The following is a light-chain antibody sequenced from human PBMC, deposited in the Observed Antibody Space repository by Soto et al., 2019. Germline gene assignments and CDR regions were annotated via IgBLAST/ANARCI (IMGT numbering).Light chain of an antibody. Sequence: DIQMTQSPLTLSASVGDRVTITCRASQSINNWFAWYQQKPGKAPKLLLYGASSRDSGVPPRFSGSGYGTEFTLSISSLQPDDFATYYCQQYNRYSGMFGQGTKVEV. CDR2: GAS. CDR3: QQYNRYSGM. J-gene: IGKJ1*01. V-gene: IGKV1-5*01. CDR1: QSINNW.